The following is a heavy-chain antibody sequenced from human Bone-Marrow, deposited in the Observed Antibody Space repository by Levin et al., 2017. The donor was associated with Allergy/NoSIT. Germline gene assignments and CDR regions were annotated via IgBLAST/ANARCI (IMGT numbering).Heavy chain of an antibody. Sequence: SCAASGFTFSDYYMSWIRQAPGKGLEWVSYISSSGSTIYYADSVKGRFTISRDNAKNSLYLQMNSLRAEDTAVYYCAREMATGYYFDYWGQGTLVTVSS. CDR3: AREMATGYYFDY. J-gene: IGHJ4*02. CDR1: GFTFSDYY. CDR2: ISSSGSTI. V-gene: IGHV3-11*01. D-gene: IGHD5-24*01.